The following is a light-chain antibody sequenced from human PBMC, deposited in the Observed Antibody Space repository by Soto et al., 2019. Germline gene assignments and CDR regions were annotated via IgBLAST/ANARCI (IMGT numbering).Light chain of an antibody. Sequence: QSALTEPASVSGSPGQSITISCTGTSSDVGGYNYVSWYQQHPGKAPKLMIYDVSNRPSAVSNRFSGSKSGDTASLTISGLQAEDEADYYCSSYTSSSTLVVFGGGTKLTVL. J-gene: IGLJ2*01. CDR1: SSDVGGYNY. V-gene: IGLV2-14*01. CDR2: DVS. CDR3: SSYTSSSTLVV.